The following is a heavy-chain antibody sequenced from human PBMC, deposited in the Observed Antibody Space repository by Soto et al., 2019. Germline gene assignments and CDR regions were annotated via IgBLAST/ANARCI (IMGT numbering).Heavy chain of an antibody. D-gene: IGHD1-26*01. J-gene: IGHJ4*02. CDR3: ARSPGWELWYYFDY. CDR2: ISAYNGNT. V-gene: IGHV1-18*01. Sequence: GASVKDSCKASAYTFTTYGIRWVRQAPGQGLEWMGWISAYNGNTNYAQKLQGRVTMTTDTSTSTAYMELRSLRSDDTAVYYCARSPGWELWYYFDYWGQGTLVTVSS. CDR1: AYTFTTYG.